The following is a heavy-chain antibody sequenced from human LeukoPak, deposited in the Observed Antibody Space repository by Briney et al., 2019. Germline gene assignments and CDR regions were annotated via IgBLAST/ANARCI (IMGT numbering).Heavy chain of an antibody. V-gene: IGHV4-59*01. Sequence: SETLSLTCTVSGGSINNYYWSWIRQPPGKAVEWIGYVYYSGSTNYNPSLRSRVTISVDSSKTQFSLKLRSATAADTAVYFCARDSRYASGRAFDNWGQGTLVTVSS. D-gene: IGHD6-19*01. J-gene: IGHJ4*02. CDR1: GGSINNYY. CDR2: VYYSGST. CDR3: ARDSRYASGRAFDN.